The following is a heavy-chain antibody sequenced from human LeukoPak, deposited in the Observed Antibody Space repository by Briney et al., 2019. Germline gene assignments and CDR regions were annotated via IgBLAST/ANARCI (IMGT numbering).Heavy chain of an antibody. CDR1: AFTFSHYW. CDR3: AKNGDRGAYCSGDTCYPYYYYNMDV. CDR2: IKQDGSEE. Sequence: GGSLSLSCSASAFTFSHYWMCWVRQAPGKGLEWVANIKQDGSEEYYVDSVKGRFTISRDNAKNSLYLQMNSLRAEDTAIYSCAKNGDRGAYCSGDTCYPYYYYNMDVWGKGTTVTISS. V-gene: IGHV3-7*03. J-gene: IGHJ6*03. D-gene: IGHD2-15*01.